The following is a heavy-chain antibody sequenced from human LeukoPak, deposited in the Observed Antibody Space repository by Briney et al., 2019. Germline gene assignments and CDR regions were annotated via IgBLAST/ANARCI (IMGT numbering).Heavy chain of an antibody. Sequence: GGSLRLSCAASGFTFSNYAMHWVRQAPGKGLEWVAVISYDGSKKDYADSVKGRFTISRDNSKNTLYLQMNSLRGDDAAVYYCAKAVGRISWSFDYWGQGAQVTVSS. V-gene: IGHV3-30*18. CDR1: GFTFSNYA. CDR2: ISYDGSKK. CDR3: AKAVGRISWSFDY. J-gene: IGHJ4*02. D-gene: IGHD6-13*01.